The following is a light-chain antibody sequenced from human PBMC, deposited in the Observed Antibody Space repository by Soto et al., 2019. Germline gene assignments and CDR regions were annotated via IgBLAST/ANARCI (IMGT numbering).Light chain of an antibody. J-gene: IGLJ3*02. CDR3: CSYAGRSTWV. CDR1: SSDVGGYNY. Sequence: QSALTQPPSASGSPGQSVAISCTGTSSDVGGYNYVSWYQQHPGKAPKLMIYEVNKRPSGVPDRFSGSKSGNTASLTVSGLQAEDEADYYCCSYAGRSTWVFGGGTKLTVL. V-gene: IGLV2-8*01. CDR2: EVN.